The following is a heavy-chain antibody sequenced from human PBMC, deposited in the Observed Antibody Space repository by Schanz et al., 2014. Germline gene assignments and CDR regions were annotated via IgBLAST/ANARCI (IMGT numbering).Heavy chain of an antibody. CDR1: GFTFSDYY. V-gene: IGHV3-11*05. CDR3: AKDSCSSTTCYGYGMDV. Sequence: QEQLVESGGGLVKPGGSLRLSCAASGFTFSDYYMSWIRQAPGKGLEWVSYISGTTTYTNYADSVKGRFTVFRDNSKRTLYLEINDPRAEDTAVYYCAKDSCSSTTCYGYGMDVWGQGSTVTVSS. CDR2: ISGTTTYT. D-gene: IGHD2-2*01. J-gene: IGHJ6*02.